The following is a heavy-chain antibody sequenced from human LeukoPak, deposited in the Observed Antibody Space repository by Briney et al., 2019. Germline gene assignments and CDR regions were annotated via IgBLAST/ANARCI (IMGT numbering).Heavy chain of an antibody. J-gene: IGHJ4*02. CDR2: ISGSGGST. Sequence: GGSLRLSCAASGFTFSSYAMSWVRQARGKGLEWVSAISGSGGSTYYADSVKGRFTISRDNSKNTLYLQMNSLRAEDTAVYYCAKDHSGWPGSSFDYWGQGTLVTVSS. D-gene: IGHD6-19*01. CDR3: AKDHSGWPGSSFDY. V-gene: IGHV3-23*01. CDR1: GFTFSSYA.